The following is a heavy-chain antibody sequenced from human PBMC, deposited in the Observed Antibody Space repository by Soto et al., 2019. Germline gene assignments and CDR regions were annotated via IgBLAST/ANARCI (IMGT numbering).Heavy chain of an antibody. Sequence: GASVKVSCKASGGTFSSYAISWVRQAPGQGLEWMGGIIPIFGTANYAQKFQGRVTITADESTSTAYMELSSLRSEDTAVYYCARQHYDILTGYRDQLNYYYYGMDVWAQGTTVTVSS. V-gene: IGHV1-69*13. CDR1: GGTFSSYA. CDR3: ARQHYDILTGYRDQLNYYYYGMDV. D-gene: IGHD3-9*01. J-gene: IGHJ6*02. CDR2: IIPIFGTA.